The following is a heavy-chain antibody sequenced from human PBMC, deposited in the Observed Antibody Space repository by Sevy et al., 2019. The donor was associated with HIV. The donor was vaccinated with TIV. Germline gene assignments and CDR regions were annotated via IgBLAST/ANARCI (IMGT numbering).Heavy chain of an antibody. D-gene: IGHD1-26*01. V-gene: IGHV1-69*13. J-gene: IGHJ4*02. CDR3: ARGGGVGATTTPDS. CDR2: IIPIFGTA. CDR1: GGTFSSYA. Sequence: ASVKVSCKASGGTFSSYAISWVRQAPGQGLEWMGVIIPIFGTANYAQKFQGRVTITADDSTSTDYMELTSLKSDDTAVYYCARGGGVGATTTPDSWGQGTLVTVSS.